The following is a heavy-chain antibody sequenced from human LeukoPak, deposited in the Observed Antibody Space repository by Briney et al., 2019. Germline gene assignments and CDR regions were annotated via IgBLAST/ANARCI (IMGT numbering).Heavy chain of an antibody. CDR3: ARWFRDTCYYDSSGLDY. D-gene: IGHD3-22*01. J-gene: IGHJ4*02. V-gene: IGHV4-31*11. Sequence: SETLSLTCAVSGGSISSGGYYWSWIRQHPGKGLEWIGYIYYSGSTYYNPSLKSRVTISVDTSKNQFSLKLSSVTAADTAVYYCARWFRDTCYYDSSGLDYWGQGTLITVSS. CDR1: GGSISSGGYY. CDR2: IYYSGST.